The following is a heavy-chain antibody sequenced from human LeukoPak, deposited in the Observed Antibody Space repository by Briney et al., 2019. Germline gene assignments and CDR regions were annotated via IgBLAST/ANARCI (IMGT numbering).Heavy chain of an antibody. CDR1: GGSISSGGYH. CDR2: IYYRGST. D-gene: IGHD2-2*01. V-gene: IGHV4-31*03. J-gene: IGHJ4*02. Sequence: SQTLSLTCTVSGGSISSGGYHWSWIRHHPGKGLEWIGYIYYRGSTYYNPSLKSRVTISVDTSKNQFSLKLSSVTAADTAVYYCARTIVVVPAPYFDHWGQGTLVTVSS. CDR3: ARTIVVVPAPYFDH.